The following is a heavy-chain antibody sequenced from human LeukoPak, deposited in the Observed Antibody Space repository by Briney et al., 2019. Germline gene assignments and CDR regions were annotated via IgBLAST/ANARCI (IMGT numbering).Heavy chain of an antibody. Sequence: QAPGQGLEWMGGIIPIFGTANYAQKFQGRVTITADESTSTAYMELSSLRSEDTAVYYCARQGYSSSWYWFDPWGQGTLVTVSS. D-gene: IGHD6-13*01. CDR3: ARQGYSSSWYWFDP. V-gene: IGHV1-69*01. CDR2: IIPIFGTA. J-gene: IGHJ5*02.